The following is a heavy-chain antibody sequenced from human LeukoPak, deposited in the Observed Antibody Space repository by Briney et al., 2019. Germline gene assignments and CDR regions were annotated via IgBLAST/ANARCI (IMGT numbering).Heavy chain of an antibody. CDR3: AKDPLISLAAPTFDY. V-gene: IGHV3-23*01. D-gene: IGHD6-6*01. CDR1: GFTFSSSA. CDR2: ISGSGGST. J-gene: IGHJ4*02. Sequence: PGGSLRLSCAASGFTFSSSAMSWVRHAPGKGLEWVSAISGSGGSTYYADSVKGRFTISRDNSKNTLYLQMNSLRAEDTAVYYCAKDPLISLAAPTFDYWGQGTLVTVSS.